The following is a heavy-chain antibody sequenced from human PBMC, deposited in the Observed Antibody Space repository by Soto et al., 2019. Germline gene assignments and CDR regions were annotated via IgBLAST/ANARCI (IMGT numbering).Heavy chain of an antibody. V-gene: IGHV4-39*01. D-gene: IGHD2-15*01. J-gene: IGHJ6*02. CDR1: GGSISSTDHY. CDR2: IYFAGST. CDR3: ARLVFHCLRGSCDDYSFYGLDV. Sequence: PSETLSLTCTVSGGSISSTDHYWGWVRQPPGKGLEWLGSIYFAGSTFHNPALKSRATISVDTSRYQFSLRLTTVTASDTAVYYCARLVFHCLRGSCDDYSFYGLDVWGQGTTVTVSS.